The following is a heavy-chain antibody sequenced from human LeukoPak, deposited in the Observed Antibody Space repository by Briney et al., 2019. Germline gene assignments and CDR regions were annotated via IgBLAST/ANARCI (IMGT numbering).Heavy chain of an antibody. CDR1: GGSLSGYY. V-gene: IGHV4-34*01. CDR2: INHSGST. J-gene: IGHJ4*02. D-gene: IGHD6-19*01. Sequence: PSETLSLTCAVYGGSLSGYYWSWIRQPPGKGLEWIGEINHSGSTNYNPSLKSRVTISVDTSKNQFSLKLSSVTAADTAVYYCARHNPVGRGWYPTRYFDYWGQGTLVTVSS. CDR3: ARHNPVGRGWYPTRYFDY.